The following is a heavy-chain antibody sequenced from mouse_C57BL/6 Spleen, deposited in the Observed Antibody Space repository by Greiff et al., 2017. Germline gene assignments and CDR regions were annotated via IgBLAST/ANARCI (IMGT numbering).Heavy chain of an antibody. CDR3: AKEGNYYYGSSYDWYFDV. D-gene: IGHD1-1*01. V-gene: IGHV2-5*01. Sequence: VQLQQSGPGLVQPSQSLSITCTVSGFSLTSYGVHWVRQSPGKGLEWLGVIWRGGSTDYNAAFMSRLGITKDNAKSQVFFKMNSLQADDTAIYYCAKEGNYYYGSSYDWYFDVWGTGTTVTVSS. CDR1: GFSLTSYG. CDR2: IWRGGST. J-gene: IGHJ1*03.